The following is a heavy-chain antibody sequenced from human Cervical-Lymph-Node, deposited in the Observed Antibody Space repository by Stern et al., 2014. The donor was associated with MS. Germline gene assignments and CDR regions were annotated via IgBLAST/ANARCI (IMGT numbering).Heavy chain of an antibody. V-gene: IGHV3-33*01. J-gene: IGHJ6*02. CDR1: GFTFSSYG. Sequence: VQLVESGGGVVQPGRSLRLSCAASGFTFSSYGMHWVRQAPGKGLEWVAVIWYDGSNKYYADSVKGLFTISRDNSKNTLYLQMNSLRAEDTAVYYCARDCKLRYYYYGMDVWGQGTTVTVSS. CDR2: IWYDGSNK. D-gene: IGHD1-26*01. CDR3: ARDCKLRYYYYGMDV.